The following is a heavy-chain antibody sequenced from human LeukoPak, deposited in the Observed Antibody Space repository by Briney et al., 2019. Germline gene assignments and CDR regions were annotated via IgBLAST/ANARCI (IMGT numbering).Heavy chain of an antibody. CDR3: ARVRCSSTSCYQTIYYFDY. J-gene: IGHJ4*02. Sequence: SVKVSCKASGGTFSSYAISWVRQAPGQGLEWMGGIIPIFGTANYAQKFQGRVTITADESTSTAYMELSSLRSEDTAVYYCARVRCSSTSCYQTIYYFDYWGQGTLVTVSS. CDR1: GGTFSSYA. D-gene: IGHD2-2*01. V-gene: IGHV1-69*01. CDR2: IIPIFGTA.